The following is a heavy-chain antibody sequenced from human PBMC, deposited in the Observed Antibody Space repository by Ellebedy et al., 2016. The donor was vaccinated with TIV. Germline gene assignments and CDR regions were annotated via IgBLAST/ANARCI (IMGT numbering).Heavy chain of an antibody. Sequence: GESLKISCAASGFTFSSYAMSWVRQAPRKGLEWVSAISGGGGSTQYADSVKGRFTISRDNSNNTLYLQMHSLRAEDTAVYYCARLGRVAVADYWGQGTLVTVSS. CDR2: ISGGGGST. CDR3: ARLGRVAVADY. V-gene: IGHV3-23*01. D-gene: IGHD6-19*01. CDR1: GFTFSSYA. J-gene: IGHJ4*02.